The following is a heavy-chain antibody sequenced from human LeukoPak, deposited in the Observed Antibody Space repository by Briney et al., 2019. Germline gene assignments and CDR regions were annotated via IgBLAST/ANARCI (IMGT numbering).Heavy chain of an antibody. D-gene: IGHD2-2*01. CDR1: GGSISSGGYY. CDR3: ARGDIVVVPAALNNWFDP. CDR2: IYYSGST. J-gene: IGHJ5*02. V-gene: IGHV4-31*03. Sequence: PSETLSLTCTVSGGSISSGGYYWSWIRQHPGKGLEWIGYIYYSGSTYYNPSLKSRVTISVETSKNQFSLKLSSVTAADTAVYYCARGDIVVVPAALNNWFDPWGQGTLVTVSS.